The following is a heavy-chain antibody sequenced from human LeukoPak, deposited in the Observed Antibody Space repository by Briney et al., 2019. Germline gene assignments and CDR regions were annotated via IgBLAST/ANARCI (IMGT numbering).Heavy chain of an antibody. CDR2: INPNSGGT. V-gene: IGHV1-2*02. CDR1: GYTFTGYY. Sequence: ASVKVSCKASGYTFTGYYMHWVRQAPGQGLEWMGWINPNSGGTNYAQKFQGRVTMTRDTSISTAYMELSRLRSDDTAVYYCARPPPGYCSSTSCLDCWGQGTLVTVPS. D-gene: IGHD2-2*01. J-gene: IGHJ4*02. CDR3: ARPPPGYCSSTSCLDC.